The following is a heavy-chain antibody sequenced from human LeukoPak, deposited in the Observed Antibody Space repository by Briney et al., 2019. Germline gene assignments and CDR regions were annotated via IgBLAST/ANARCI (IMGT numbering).Heavy chain of an antibody. CDR2: IYYIGST. CDR1: GGSISSSSHY. CDR3: ARAGYGDSDFDY. Sequence: PSETLSLTCAVSGGSISSSSHYWGWIRQPPGKGLEWIGSIYYIGSTYYNPSLKSRVTISVDTSKNQFSLKLSSVTAADTAVYYCARAGYGDSDFDYWGQGTLVTVSS. D-gene: IGHD4-17*01. J-gene: IGHJ4*02. V-gene: IGHV4-39*07.